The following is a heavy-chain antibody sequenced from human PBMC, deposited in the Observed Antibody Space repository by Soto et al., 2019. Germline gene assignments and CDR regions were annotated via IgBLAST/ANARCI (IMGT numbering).Heavy chain of an antibody. CDR1: GYTFTGYY. V-gene: IGHV1-2*04. D-gene: IGHD3-10*01. CDR3: ARAMVRVTPPYYYYGMDV. Sequence: GASVKVSCKASGYTFTGYYMHWVRQAPGQGLEWMGWINPNSGGTNYAQKFQGWVTMTRDTSISTAYMELSRLRSDDTAVYYCARAMVRVTPPYYYYGMDVWGQGTTVTVSS. J-gene: IGHJ6*02. CDR2: INPNSGGT.